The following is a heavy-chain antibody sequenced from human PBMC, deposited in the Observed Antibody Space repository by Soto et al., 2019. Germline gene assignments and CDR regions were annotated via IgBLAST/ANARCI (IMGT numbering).Heavy chain of an antibody. CDR1: GVSLSTTGQS. D-gene: IGHD1-26*01. CDR3: ARITTSGGYYSAFDY. J-gene: IGHJ4*02. Sequence: SGPTLGTSTETLTLTCTFFGVSLSTTGQSVRWIREPAGKALEWLALIDWDDDKYYSTSLKTRLTISKDTSKNQVVLTMTNMDPVDTSTYYCARITTSGGYYSAFDYWGQGTLVTVSS. V-gene: IGHV2-70*01. CDR2: IDWDDDK.